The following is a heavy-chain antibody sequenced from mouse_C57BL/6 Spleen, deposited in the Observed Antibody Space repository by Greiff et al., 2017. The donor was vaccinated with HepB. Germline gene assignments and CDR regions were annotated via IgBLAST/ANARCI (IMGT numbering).Heavy chain of an antibody. CDR3: ARSNYDYDANFDY. CDR1: GYAFSSSW. V-gene: IGHV1-82*01. D-gene: IGHD2-4*01. Sequence: QVQLKQSGPELVKPGASVKISCKASGYAFSSSWMNWVKQRPGKGLEWIGRIYPGDGDTNYNGKFKGKATLTADKSSSTAYMQLSSLTSEDSAVYFCARSNYDYDANFDYWGQGTTLTVSS. J-gene: IGHJ2*01. CDR2: IYPGDGDT.